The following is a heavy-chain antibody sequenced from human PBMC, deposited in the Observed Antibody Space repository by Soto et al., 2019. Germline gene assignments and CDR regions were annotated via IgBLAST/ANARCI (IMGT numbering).Heavy chain of an antibody. CDR2: IIPIFGTA. CDR3: ATSGAHIVVVTGVRGWFDP. V-gene: IGHV1-69*13. CDR1: GGTFSSYA. J-gene: IGHJ5*02. Sequence: VKVSCKASGGTFSSYAISWVRQAPGQGLEWMGGIIPIFGTANYAQKFQGRVTITADESTSTAYMELSSLRSEDTAVYYCATSGAHIVVVTGVRGWFDPWGQGTLVTVSS. D-gene: IGHD2-21*02.